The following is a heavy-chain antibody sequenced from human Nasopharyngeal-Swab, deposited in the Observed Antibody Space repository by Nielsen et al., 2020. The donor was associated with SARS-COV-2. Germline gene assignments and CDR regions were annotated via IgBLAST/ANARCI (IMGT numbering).Heavy chain of an antibody. CDR3: ARGDLTYYDFWSGFDY. Sequence: GSLRLSCTVSGGSISSYYWSWIRQPPGKGLEWIGYIYYSGSTNYNPSLKSRVTISVDTSKNQLSLKLSSVTAADTAVYYCARGDLTYYDFWSGFDYWGQGTLVTVSS. J-gene: IGHJ4*02. V-gene: IGHV4-59*01. CDR1: GGSISSYY. CDR2: IYYSGST. D-gene: IGHD3-3*01.